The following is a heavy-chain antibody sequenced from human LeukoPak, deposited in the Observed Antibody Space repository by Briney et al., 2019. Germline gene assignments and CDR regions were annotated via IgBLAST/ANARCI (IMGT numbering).Heavy chain of an antibody. Sequence: GSLRLSCAASGFTFSSYEMNWVRQPPGKGLEWIGSIYYSGSTYYNPSLKSRVTISVDTSKNQFSLKLSSVTAADTAVYYCARQEVGSYGLDYWGQGTLVTVSS. CDR3: ARQEVGSYGLDY. J-gene: IGHJ4*02. CDR1: GFTFSSYE. V-gene: IGHV4-39*01. CDR2: IYYSGST. D-gene: IGHD1-26*01.